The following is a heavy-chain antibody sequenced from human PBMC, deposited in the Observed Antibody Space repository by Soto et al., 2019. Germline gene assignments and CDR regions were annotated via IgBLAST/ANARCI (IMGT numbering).Heavy chain of an antibody. D-gene: IGHD6-13*01. J-gene: IGHJ4*02. CDR1: GVIFHGYG. CDR2: ISGSGGST. V-gene: IGHV3-23*01. CDR3: AKLHSSSWYDGDYFDY. Sequence: EGSLRLSCAVPGVIFHGYGMHWVRHAPGKGLEWVSVISGSGGSTYYADSVKGRFTISRDNSKNTLYLQMNSLRAEDTAVYYCAKLHSSSWYDGDYFDYWGQGTLVTVSS.